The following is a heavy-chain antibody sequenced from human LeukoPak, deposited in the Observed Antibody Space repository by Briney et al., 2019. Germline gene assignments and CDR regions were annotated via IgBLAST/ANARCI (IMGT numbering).Heavy chain of an antibody. V-gene: IGHV3-23*01. D-gene: IGHD2-2*01. CDR2: ISGSGGST. Sequence: NPGGSLRLSCAASGFTFSSYAMSWVRQAPGKGLEWVSAISGSGGSTYYADSVKGGFTISRDNSKTTLYLQMNSLRAEDTAVYYCAKDRGKIVVVPAAISERDWFDPWGQGTLVTVSS. CDR1: GFTFSSYA. J-gene: IGHJ5*02. CDR3: AKDRGKIVVVPAAISERDWFDP.